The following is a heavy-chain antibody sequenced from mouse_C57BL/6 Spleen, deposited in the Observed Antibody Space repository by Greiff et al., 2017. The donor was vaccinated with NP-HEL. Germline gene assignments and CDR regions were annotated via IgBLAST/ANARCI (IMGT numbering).Heavy chain of an antibody. J-gene: IGHJ3*01. Sequence: QVQLQQPGAELVRPGSSVKLSCKASGYTFTSYWMHWVKQRPIQGLEWIGNIDPSDSETHYNQKFKDKATLTVVKSSSTAYMQLSSLTSEDSAVYYCARSEGYYVAYWGQGTLVTVSA. CDR3: ARSEGYYVAY. D-gene: IGHD2-3*01. CDR2: IDPSDSET. CDR1: GYTFTSYW. V-gene: IGHV1-52*01.